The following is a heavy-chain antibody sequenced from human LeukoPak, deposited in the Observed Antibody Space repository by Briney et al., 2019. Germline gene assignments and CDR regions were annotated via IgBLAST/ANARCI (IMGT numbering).Heavy chain of an antibody. Sequence: GGSLRLSCAASGFTFDDYAMHWVRQAPGKGLEWVSGISWNSGSIGYADSVKGRFTISRDNAKNSLYLQMNSLRAEDMALYYCAKDIRAVAGTFDYWGQGTLVTVSS. V-gene: IGHV3-9*03. J-gene: IGHJ4*02. D-gene: IGHD6-19*01. CDR1: GFTFDDYA. CDR2: ISWNSGSI. CDR3: AKDIRAVAGTFDY.